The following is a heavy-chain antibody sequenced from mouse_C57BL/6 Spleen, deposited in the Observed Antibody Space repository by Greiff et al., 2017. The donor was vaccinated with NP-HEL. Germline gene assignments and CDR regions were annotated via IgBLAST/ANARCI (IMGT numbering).Heavy chain of an antibody. CDR3: AREGGGNYFDY. J-gene: IGHJ2*01. V-gene: IGHV1-82*01. CDR2: IYPGDGDT. Sequence: VQLVESGPELVKPGASVKISCKASGYAFSSSWMNWVKQRPGKGLEWIGRIYPGDGDTNYNGKFKGKATLTADKSSSTAYMQLSSLTSEDSAVYFCAREGGGNYFDYWGQGTTLTVSS. D-gene: IGHD1-1*02. CDR1: GYAFSSSW.